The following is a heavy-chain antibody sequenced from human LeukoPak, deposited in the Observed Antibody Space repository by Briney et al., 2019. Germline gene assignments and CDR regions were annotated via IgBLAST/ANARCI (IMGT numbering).Heavy chain of an antibody. D-gene: IGHD6-13*01. CDR3: ARGDKQLVFNRNKGGFDP. CDR2: ISGSGGRT. V-gene: IGHV3-23*01. J-gene: IGHJ5*02. Sequence: PGGSLRLSCAASGFTFSSYGMSWVPQAPGKGLEWVSAISGSGGRTYYADSVKGRFTISRDNSKTTPVLQMNTLRAEDTAVFYCARGDKQLVFNRNKGGFDPWGGGTLVSVSS. CDR1: GFTFSSYG.